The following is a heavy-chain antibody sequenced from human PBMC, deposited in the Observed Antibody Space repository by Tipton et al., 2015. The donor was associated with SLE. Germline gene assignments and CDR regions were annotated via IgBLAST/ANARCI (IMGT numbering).Heavy chain of an antibody. D-gene: IGHD6-6*01. CDR3: ARDSIAAHY. V-gene: IGHV4-39*07. Sequence: LRLSCTVSGGPISSSSYYWGWIRQPPGKGLEWIGSIYYSGSTYYNPSLKSRVTISVDTSKNQFSLKLSSVTAADTAVYYCARDSIAAHYWGQGTLVTVSS. CDR2: IYYSGST. J-gene: IGHJ4*02. CDR1: GGPISSSSYY.